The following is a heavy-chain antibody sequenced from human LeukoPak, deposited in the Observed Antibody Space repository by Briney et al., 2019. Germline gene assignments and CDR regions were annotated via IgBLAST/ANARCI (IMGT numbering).Heavy chain of an antibody. Sequence: SETLSLTCTVSGGSINIYFWSWIRQSPEKGLEWIGYIYYSGSTNYNPYLKSRLTISLDTSRTRFSVKLSSVTAADTAVYYCARGGLSGFPTSFDTWGQGTLVTVSS. J-gene: IGHJ4*02. CDR2: IYYSGST. V-gene: IGHV4-59*01. CDR1: GGSINIYF. D-gene: IGHD5-12*01. CDR3: ARGGLSGFPTSFDT.